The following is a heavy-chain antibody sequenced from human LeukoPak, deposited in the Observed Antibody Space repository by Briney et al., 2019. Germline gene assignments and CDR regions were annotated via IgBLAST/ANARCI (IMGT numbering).Heavy chain of an antibody. CDR3: ARGGAARPDY. Sequence: GGSLRLSCAASGFTFRNSGMDWVRQAPGRGLEWVSYISATSTTVSYADSVKGRFTISRDNAKNSLYLQMNSLRAEDTAVYYCARGGAARPDYWGQGTLVTVSS. V-gene: IGHV3-48*01. J-gene: IGHJ4*02. CDR2: ISATSTTV. D-gene: IGHD6-6*01. CDR1: GFTFRNSG.